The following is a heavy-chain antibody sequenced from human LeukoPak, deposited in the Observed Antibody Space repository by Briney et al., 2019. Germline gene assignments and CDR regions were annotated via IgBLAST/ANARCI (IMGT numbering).Heavy chain of an antibody. CDR1: GFTFSSYW. D-gene: IGHD3-22*01. CDR2: INSDGSST. J-gene: IGHJ4*02. V-gene: IGHV3-74*01. Sequence: GGSLRLSCAASGFTFSSYWMHWVRQAPGKGLVWVSRINSDGSSTSYADSVKGRFTISRDNAKNTLYLQMNSLRAEDTAVYYCAKDSMIVVAKYYFDYWGQGTLVTVSS. CDR3: AKDSMIVVAKYYFDY.